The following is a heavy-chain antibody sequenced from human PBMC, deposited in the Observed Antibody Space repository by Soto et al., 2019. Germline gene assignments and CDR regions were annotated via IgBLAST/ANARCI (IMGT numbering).Heavy chain of an antibody. Sequence: EVQRAESGGGMVQPGGSLRLSCVASGFTFSSYDMHWVRQAPGKGLEYVSSISSNGGTTYYGNSVKGRFTISIDNSKNTRHLHTGSLRPADMAMYYCVRRVSGTHDYWGQGTLVTVSS. CDR3: VRRVSGTHDY. J-gene: IGHJ4*02. CDR1: GFTFSSYD. CDR2: ISSNGGTT. V-gene: IGHV3-64*01.